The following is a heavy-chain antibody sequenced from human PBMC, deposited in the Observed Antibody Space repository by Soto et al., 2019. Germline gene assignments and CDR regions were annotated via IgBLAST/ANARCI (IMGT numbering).Heavy chain of an antibody. CDR2: IYYSGST. CDR3: ARAGHSSSSEGANWFDP. CDR1: GGSISSGGYY. D-gene: IGHD6-6*01. J-gene: IGHJ5*02. Sequence: SETLSLTCTVSGGSISSGGYYWSWIRQHPGKGLEWIGYIYYSGSTYYNPSLKSRVTISVDTSKNQFSLNLSYVTAADTAVYYCARAGHSSSSEGANWFDPWGQGTLVTVSS. V-gene: IGHV4-31*03.